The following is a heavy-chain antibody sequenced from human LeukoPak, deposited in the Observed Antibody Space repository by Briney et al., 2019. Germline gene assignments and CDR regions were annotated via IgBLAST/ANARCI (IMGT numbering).Heavy chain of an antibody. CDR3: ARGGYSYGDYFDY. CDR1: GGSISSGGYS. V-gene: IGHV4-30-2*01. Sequence: SGTLSLTCAVSGGSISSGGYSWSWIRQPPGKGLEWIGYIYHSGSTYYNPSLKSRVTISVDRSKNQFSLKLSSVTAADTAVYYCARGGYSYGDYFDYWGQGTLVTVSS. D-gene: IGHD5-18*01. J-gene: IGHJ4*02. CDR2: IYHSGST.